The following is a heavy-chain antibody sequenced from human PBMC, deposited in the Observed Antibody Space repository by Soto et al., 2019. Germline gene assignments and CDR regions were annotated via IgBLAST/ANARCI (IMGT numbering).Heavy chain of an antibody. CDR1: GGSVSSSFYY. D-gene: IGHD5-12*01. CDR3: ARHPRATVAMFDY. Sequence: PSETLSLTCAVSGGSVSSSFYYWGWIRQPPGKGLEWIGSGYYSGSTYYNPSLESRVTISVDTSKNQLSLKVTSITATDTAVYYCARHPRATVAMFDYWGHGTQVTVSS. V-gene: IGHV4-39*01. CDR2: GYYSGST. J-gene: IGHJ4*03.